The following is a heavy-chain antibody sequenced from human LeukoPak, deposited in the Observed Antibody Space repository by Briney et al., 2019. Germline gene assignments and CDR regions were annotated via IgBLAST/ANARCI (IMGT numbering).Heavy chain of an antibody. CDR3: ARIGRAVAGFYYYYGMDV. D-gene: IGHD6-19*01. CDR1: GYTFTSYD. Sequence: ASVKVSCKASGYTFTSYDINWVRQATGQGLEWMGWMNPNSGNTGYAQKFQGRVTMTRNTSISTAYMELSSLRFEDTAVYYCARIGRAVAGFYYYYGMDVWGQGTTVTVSS. CDR2: MNPNSGNT. J-gene: IGHJ6*02. V-gene: IGHV1-8*01.